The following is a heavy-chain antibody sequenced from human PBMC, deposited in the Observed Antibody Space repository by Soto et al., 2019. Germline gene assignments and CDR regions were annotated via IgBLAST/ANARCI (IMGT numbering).Heavy chain of an antibody. D-gene: IGHD3-16*02. CDR2: ISGSGSTI. Sequence: GGSLRLSCAASEVTFSSYEVNWVRQAPGKWLEWVSYISGSGSTIYYAESVKGRFTISRDNAKKSLSLQMNSLRAEDTGVYYCVSRYDYIWGSDRYAYDYGLDVWGQGTTVTVSS. J-gene: IGHJ6*02. CDR1: EVTFSSYE. V-gene: IGHV3-48*03. CDR3: VSRYDYIWGSDRYAYDYGLDV.